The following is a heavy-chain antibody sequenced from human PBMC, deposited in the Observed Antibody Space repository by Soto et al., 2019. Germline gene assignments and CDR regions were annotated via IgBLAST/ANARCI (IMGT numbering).Heavy chain of an antibody. D-gene: IGHD6-13*01. J-gene: IGHJ5*02. V-gene: IGHV6-1*01. CDR1: GDSVSSNSAA. Sequence: SQTLSLTCAISGDSVSSNSAAWNWIRQSPSRGLEWLGRTYYRSKWYNDYAVSVKSRITINPDTSKNQFSLQLNSVTPEDTAVYYCAREGIAARGSSNWFDPWGQGTLVTVSS. CDR3: AREGIAARGSSNWFDP. CDR2: TYYRSKWYN.